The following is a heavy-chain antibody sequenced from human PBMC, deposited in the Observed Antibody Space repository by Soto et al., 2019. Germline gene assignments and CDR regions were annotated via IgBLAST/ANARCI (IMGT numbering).Heavy chain of an antibody. V-gene: IGHV3-74*01. J-gene: IGHJ4*02. D-gene: IGHD1-26*01. CDR1: GLTFSTYW. Sequence: GGSLRLSCAASGLTFSTYWMHWVRQAPGEGLVWLSRITAAGTSTSSADSVKGRFTISRDNAKNTLYLQMNSLRAEDTAMYYCARGDPTYFDYWSQGILVTVSS. CDR3: ARGDPTYFDY. CDR2: ITAAGTST.